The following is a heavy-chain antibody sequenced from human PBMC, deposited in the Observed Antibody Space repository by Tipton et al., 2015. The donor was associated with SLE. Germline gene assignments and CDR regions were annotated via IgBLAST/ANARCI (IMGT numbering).Heavy chain of an antibody. Sequence: TLSLTCTVSGGSVSSGSYYWAWIRQPPGKGPEWIGTIYYSGSTYYYPSLKSRITISVDTSKNQFSLEVRSVTAADTAAYYCVRLRSKVLIDYWGQGTLVTVSS. D-gene: IGHD2-8*01. CDR1: GGSVSSGSYY. CDR2: IYYSGST. J-gene: IGHJ4*02. V-gene: IGHV4-39*07. CDR3: VRLRSKVLIDY.